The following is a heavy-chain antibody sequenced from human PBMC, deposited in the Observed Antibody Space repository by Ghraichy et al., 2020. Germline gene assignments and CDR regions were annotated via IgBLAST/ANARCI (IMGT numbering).Heavy chain of an antibody. J-gene: IGHJ4*02. CDR3: ATLATFGDDDY. D-gene: IGHD3-10*01. CDR2: INSDGSST. V-gene: IGHV3-74*01. Sequence: GGSLRLSCAASGFTFSSYWMHWVRQAPGKGLVWVSRINSDGSSTSYADSVKGRFTISRDNAKNTLYLQMNSLRAEDTAVYYCATLATFGDDDYWGQGTLVTVSS. CDR1: GFTFSSYW.